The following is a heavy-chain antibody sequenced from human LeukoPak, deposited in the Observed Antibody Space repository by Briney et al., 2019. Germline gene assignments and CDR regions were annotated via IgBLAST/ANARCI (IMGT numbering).Heavy chain of an antibody. CDR3: ARVTQPYSSSWYRTEASDI. CDR2: IYHSGST. J-gene: IGHJ3*02. V-gene: IGHV4-30-2*01. CDR1: GGSISSGGYY. Sequence: PSETLSLTCTVSGGSISSGGYYWSWIRQPPGKGLEWIGYIYHSGSTYYNPSLKSRVTISVDTSKNQFSLKLSSVTAADTAVYYCARVTQPYSSSWYRTEASDIWGQGTMVTVSS. D-gene: IGHD6-13*01.